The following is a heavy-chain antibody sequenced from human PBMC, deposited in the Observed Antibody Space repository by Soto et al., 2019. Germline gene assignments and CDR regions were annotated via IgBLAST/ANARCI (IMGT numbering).Heavy chain of an antibody. Sequence: QVHLQQWGAGLLRPSETLSLTCAVYGGSFSGYYWSWIRQPPGKGLEWIGEINRSGSTDYNPSLKSRVTMSLDTSNNQFSLRLISLTAADTAVYYCARGAIFDYWGQGTLITVSS. J-gene: IGHJ4*02. CDR3: ARGAIFDY. CDR1: GGSFSGYY. V-gene: IGHV4-34*01. D-gene: IGHD3-3*02. CDR2: INRSGST.